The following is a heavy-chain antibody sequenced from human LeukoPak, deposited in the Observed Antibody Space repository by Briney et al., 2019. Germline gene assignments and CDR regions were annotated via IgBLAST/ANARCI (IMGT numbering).Heavy chain of an antibody. CDR2: ISGSGGST. V-gene: IGHV3-23*01. D-gene: IGHD2-2*01. J-gene: IGHJ4*02. CDR3: ANEYLYCSSTSCYEQPTTFRPFDY. Sequence: GGSLRLSCAASGFTFSSYGMSWVRQAPGKGLEWVSAISGSGGSTYYADSVKGRFTISRDNSKNTLYLQMNSLRAEDTAVYYCANEYLYCSSTSCYEQPTTFRPFDYWGQGTLVTVSS. CDR1: GFTFSSYG.